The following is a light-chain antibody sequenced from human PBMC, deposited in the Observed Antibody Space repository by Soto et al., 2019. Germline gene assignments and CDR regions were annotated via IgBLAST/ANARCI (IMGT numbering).Light chain of an antibody. J-gene: IGKJ4*01. V-gene: IGKV1-39*01. CDR3: HQTSSTHT. Sequence: DIQLTQSPSSLSASVGERVTITCRASQSIRSYLNWYQQKPGKAPKLLIYAASSLQTGVSSRFSGSGSGTDFTLTISNLQPEDFATYYCHQTSSTHTFGGGTKVEIK. CDR2: AAS. CDR1: QSIRSY.